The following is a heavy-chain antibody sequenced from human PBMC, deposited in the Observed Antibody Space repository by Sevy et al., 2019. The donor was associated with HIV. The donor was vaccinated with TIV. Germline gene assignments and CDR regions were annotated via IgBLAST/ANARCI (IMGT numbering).Heavy chain of an antibody. V-gene: IGHV3-30-3*01. CDR2: ISYDGSKK. J-gene: IGHJ4*02. D-gene: IGHD3-22*01. CDR3: ARNYYDSSGYYLDY. Sequence: GGSLRLSCAASGFTFSSYAMHWVRQAPGKGLEWVAVISYDGSKKYYADSVKGRFTISRDNSKNTLYLQMNSLRAEDTAVYYCARNYYDSSGYYLDYWGQGTLVTVSS. CDR1: GFTFSSYA.